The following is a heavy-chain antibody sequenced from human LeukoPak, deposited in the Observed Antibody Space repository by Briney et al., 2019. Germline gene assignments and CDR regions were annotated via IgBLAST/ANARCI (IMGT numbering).Heavy chain of an antibody. CDR3: ARESAAYNYGYPFDY. D-gene: IGHD5-18*01. CDR1: GFTFSSYG. CDR2: IWYDGSKK. V-gene: IGHV3-33*01. Sequence: GRSLRLSCAASGFTFSSYGMHWVRQAPGKGLEWVAVIWYDGSKKYEADSVKGRFTISRDNSKNTLYLQMNSLRAEDTALYYCARESAAYNYGYPFDYWGQGTLVTVSS. J-gene: IGHJ4*02.